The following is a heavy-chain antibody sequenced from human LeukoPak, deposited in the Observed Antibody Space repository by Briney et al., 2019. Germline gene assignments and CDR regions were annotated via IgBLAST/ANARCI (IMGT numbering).Heavy chain of an antibody. CDR1: GGSISSSSYY. V-gene: IGHV4-39*01. CDR2: IYYSGST. J-gene: IGHJ4*02. D-gene: IGHD1-26*01. Sequence: SETLSLTCTVSGGSISSSSYYWGWIRQPPGKGLEWIGSIYYSGSTYYNPSLKSRVTISVDTSKNQFSLKLSSVTAADTAVYYCARHSVGATTLRDYFDYWGQGTLVTVSS. CDR3: ARHSVGATTLRDYFDY.